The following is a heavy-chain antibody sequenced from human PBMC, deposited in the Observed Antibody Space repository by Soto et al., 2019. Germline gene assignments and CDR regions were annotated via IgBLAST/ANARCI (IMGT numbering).Heavy chain of an antibody. CDR1: GFTFSSYG. CDR3: AKVISLRALGYFDY. J-gene: IGHJ4*02. D-gene: IGHD5-12*01. Sequence: RLSCAASGFTFSSYGMHWVRQAPGKGLEWVAVISYDGSTKYYADSVKGRFTISRDNSKNTLYLQMNSLRAEDTAVYYCAKVISLRALGYFDYWGPGTLVTVSS. V-gene: IGHV3-30*18. CDR2: ISYDGSTK.